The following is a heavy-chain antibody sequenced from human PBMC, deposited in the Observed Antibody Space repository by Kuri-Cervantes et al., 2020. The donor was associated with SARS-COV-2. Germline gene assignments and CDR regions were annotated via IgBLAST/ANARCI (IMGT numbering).Heavy chain of an antibody. CDR1: GFTFGSYS. Sequence: GESLKISCAASGFTFGSYSMNWVRQAPGKGLEWVAVIWYDGSNKYYADSVKGRFTISRDNSKNTLYLQMNSLRAEDTAVYYCARSGRGYCSSNSCSMDDAFDIWGQGTMVTVSS. CDR2: IWYDGSNK. CDR3: ARSGRGYCSSNSCSMDDAFDI. D-gene: IGHD2-2*01. J-gene: IGHJ3*02. V-gene: IGHV3-33*08.